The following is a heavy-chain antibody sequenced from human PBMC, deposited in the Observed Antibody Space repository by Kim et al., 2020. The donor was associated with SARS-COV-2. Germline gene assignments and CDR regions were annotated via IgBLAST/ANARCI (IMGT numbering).Heavy chain of an antibody. Sequence: GESLKISCKGSGNDFFGYWIGWVRQMPGKGLEWMGVIYPIDSDTRYSPSFQGQVTISADKSISTAYLQWSSLKASDSAMYYCVGGLFLYRMDVWGQGTTVTVSS. CDR1: GNDFFGYW. CDR3: VGGLFLYRMDV. V-gene: IGHV5-51*03. D-gene: IGHD2-15*01. J-gene: IGHJ6*02. CDR2: IYPIDSDT.